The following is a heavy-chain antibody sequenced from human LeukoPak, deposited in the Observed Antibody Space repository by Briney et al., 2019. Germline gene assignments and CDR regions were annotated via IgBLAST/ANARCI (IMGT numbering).Heavy chain of an antibody. V-gene: IGHV3-21*04. CDR1: GFTFNNYP. Sequence: GGSLRLSCAASGFTFNNYPMGWVRQAPGKGLEWVSSISSSSSYIYYADSVKGRFTISRDSSKNTLYLQMNSLRADDTAVYYCASPGYCSGSVCYSGYFQHWGQGTLVTVSS. J-gene: IGHJ1*01. CDR2: ISSSSSYI. D-gene: IGHD2-15*01. CDR3: ASPGYCSGSVCYSGYFQH.